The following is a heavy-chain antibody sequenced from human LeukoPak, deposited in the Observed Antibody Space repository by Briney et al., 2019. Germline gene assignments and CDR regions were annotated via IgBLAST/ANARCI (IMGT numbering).Heavy chain of an antibody. CDR1: GFTFTGHY. J-gene: IGHJ3*02. CDR3: AREILRFDI. Sequence: GASVKVSCKTSGFTFTGHYMHWVRQAPGQGLEWMGWINTDSGNPTYAQGFTGRFVFSLDSSVSTAYLQISNLMPEDTAKYYCAREILRFDIWGQGTMVTVSS. CDR2: INTDSGNP. V-gene: IGHV7-4-1*02.